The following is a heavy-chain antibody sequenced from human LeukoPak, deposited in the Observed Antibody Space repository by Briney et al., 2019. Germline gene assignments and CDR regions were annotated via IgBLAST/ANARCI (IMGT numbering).Heavy chain of an antibody. CDR3: ARGGGYSYGFYYGSGSYTDQNWFDP. J-gene: IGHJ5*02. D-gene: IGHD3-10*01. V-gene: IGHV4-39*01. Sequence: SETLSLTCTVSGGSISSSSYYWGWIRQPPGKGLEWIGSIYYSGSTYYNPSLKSRVTISVDTSKNQFSLKLSSVTAADTAVYYCARGGGYSYGFYYGSGSYTDQNWFDPWGQGTLVTVSS. CDR1: GGSISSSSYY. CDR2: IYYSGST.